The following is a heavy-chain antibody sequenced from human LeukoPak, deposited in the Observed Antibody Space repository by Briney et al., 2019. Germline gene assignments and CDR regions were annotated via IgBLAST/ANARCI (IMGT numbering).Heavy chain of an antibody. Sequence: GGSLRLSCLTSGFTFSTNAMNWVRQAPGKGLEWVSSISSSSSYIYYADSVKGRFTISRDNAKNSLYLQMNSLRAEDTAVYYCARDXVGGXXYXXYWGQG. D-gene: IGHD2-21*01. CDR3: ARDXVGGXXYXXY. CDR2: ISSSSSYI. J-gene: IGHJ4*02. CDR1: GFTFSTNA. V-gene: IGHV3-21*01.